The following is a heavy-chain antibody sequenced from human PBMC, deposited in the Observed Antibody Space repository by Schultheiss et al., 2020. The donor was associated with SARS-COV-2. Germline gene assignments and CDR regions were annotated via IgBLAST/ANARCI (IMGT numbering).Heavy chain of an antibody. CDR1: GFTFSSYA. CDR3: ARDSPTVTTYYYYGMDV. D-gene: IGHD4-11*01. J-gene: IGHJ6*02. CDR2: IWYDGSNK. Sequence: GGSLRLSCAASGFTFSSYAMSWVRQAPGKGLEWVAVIWYDGSNKYYADSVKGRFTISRDNSKNTLYLQMNSLRAEDTAVYYCARDSPTVTTYYYYGMDVWGQGTTVTVSS. V-gene: IGHV3-33*08.